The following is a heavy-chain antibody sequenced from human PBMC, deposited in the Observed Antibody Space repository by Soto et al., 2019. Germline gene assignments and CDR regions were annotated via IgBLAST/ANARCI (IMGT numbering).Heavy chain of an antibody. Sequence: PSETLSLTCTVSGGSIRSYYWSWIQQPPGKGLEWIGYIYYSGSSNYNPSLKSRVTISVDTSKNQFSLKLSSVTAADTAVYYCARSLLGYSSGWYWFDPWGQGTLVTVSS. D-gene: IGHD6-19*01. CDR2: IYYSGSS. J-gene: IGHJ5*02. CDR1: GGSIRSYY. CDR3: ARSLLGYSSGWYWFDP. V-gene: IGHV4-59*01.